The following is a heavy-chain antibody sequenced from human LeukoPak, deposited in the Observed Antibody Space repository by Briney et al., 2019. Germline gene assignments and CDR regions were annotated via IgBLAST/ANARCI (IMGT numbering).Heavy chain of an antibody. CDR1: GFTFSSYA. CDR2: ISYDGSNK. CDR3: ARGVRDVLQTLTAGYYFDY. Sequence: GRSLRLSCAASGFTFSSYAMHWVRQAPGKGLEWVAVISYDGSNKYYADSVKGRFTISRDNSKNTLYLQMNSLRAEGTAVYYCARGVRDVLQTLTAGYYFDYWGQGTLVTVSS. V-gene: IGHV3-30-3*01. D-gene: IGHD5-24*01. J-gene: IGHJ4*02.